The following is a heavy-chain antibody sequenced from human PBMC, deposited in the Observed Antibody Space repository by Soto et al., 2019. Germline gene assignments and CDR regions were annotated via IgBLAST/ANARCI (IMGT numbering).Heavy chain of an antibody. CDR2: IIPIFGTP. J-gene: IGHJ3*02. CDR3: ARDSRLWGSTGWKRENLFDI. D-gene: IGHD3-16*01. V-gene: IGHV1-69*18. CDR1: GGNFNTYP. Sequence: QVQLEQSGAEVKRPGSSVKVSCKTSGGNFNTYPISWVRQAPGHRLEWMGKIIPIFGTPDYAQKFQGRVTINADEATTTVYMELRSLKSDDSAVYYCARDSRLWGSTGWKRENLFDIWGRGTMVTVSS.